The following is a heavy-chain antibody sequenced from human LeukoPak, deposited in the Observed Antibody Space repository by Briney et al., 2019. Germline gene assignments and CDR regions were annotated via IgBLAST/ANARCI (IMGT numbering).Heavy chain of an antibody. D-gene: IGHD5/OR15-5a*01. CDR1: GGSFTGYY. CDR2: IDHSGST. CDR3: ARGLRVARPER. Sequence: PSETLSLTCAVYGGSFTGYYWSWIRQPPGKGLEWIGEIDHSGSTNYNPSLKSRVTISVDTSKNQFSLKLTSVTAADTAVYYCARGLRVARPERWGQGTLVTVS. V-gene: IGHV4-34*01. J-gene: IGHJ4*02.